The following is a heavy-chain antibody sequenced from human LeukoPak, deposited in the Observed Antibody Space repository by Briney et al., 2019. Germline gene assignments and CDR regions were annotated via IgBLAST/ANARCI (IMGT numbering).Heavy chain of an antibody. CDR2: ISAYNGNT. CDR3: ATATGIAARPIDY. J-gene: IGHJ4*02. V-gene: IGHV1-18*01. Sequence: ASVMVSCKASGYTFTNFGINWVRQAPGQGLEWMGWISAYNGNTNYAQRLQGRVTMTEDTSTDTAYMELSSLRSEDTAVYYCATATGIAARPIDYWGQGTLVTVSS. D-gene: IGHD6-6*01. CDR1: GYTFTNFG.